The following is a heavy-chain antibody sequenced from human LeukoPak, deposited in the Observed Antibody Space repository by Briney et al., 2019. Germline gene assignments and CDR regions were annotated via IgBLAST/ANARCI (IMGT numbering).Heavy chain of an antibody. CDR3: ARDRGSIYFDSGDSPYYFDY. CDR1: GYTFTGYY. V-gene: IGHV1-2*02. J-gene: IGHJ4*02. Sequence: ASVKVSCKASGYTFTGYYMHWVRQAPGQGLEWMGWINPNSGGTNYAQKFQGRVTMTRDTSISTAYMELSRLRSDDTAVYYCARDRGSIYFDSGDSPYYFDYWGQGTLVTVSS. CDR2: INPNSGGT. D-gene: IGHD4-17*01.